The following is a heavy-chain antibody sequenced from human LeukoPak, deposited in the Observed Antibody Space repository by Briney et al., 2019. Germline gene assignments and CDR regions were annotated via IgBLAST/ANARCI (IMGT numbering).Heavy chain of an antibody. V-gene: IGHV7-4-1*02. Sequence: ASVKVSCKASGYTFTSYAMNWVRQAPGQELEWMGWINTNTGNPTYAQGFTGRFVFSLDTSVSTAYLQISSLKAEDTAVYYCASETYYDILTGPDYYYGMDVWGQGTTVTVSS. CDR2: INTNTGNP. D-gene: IGHD3-9*01. CDR3: ASETYYDILTGPDYYYGMDV. CDR1: GYTFTSYA. J-gene: IGHJ6*02.